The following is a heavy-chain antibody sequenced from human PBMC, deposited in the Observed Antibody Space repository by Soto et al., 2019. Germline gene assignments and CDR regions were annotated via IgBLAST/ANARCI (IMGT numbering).Heavy chain of an antibody. D-gene: IGHD6-13*01. CDR3: ARQQLLPFYYALDV. V-gene: IGHV4-59*01. CDR2: IYYRGST. CDR1: GGSISGYY. Sequence: QVQLQQSGPGLVKPSETLSLTCNVSGGSISGYYWSWIRQPPGKGLEYIGYIYYRGSTNYNPSLKSRVTMSVDTSRNQFSLKVNSVTAADTAVYYCARQQLLPFYYALDVWGQGTTVTVSS. J-gene: IGHJ6*02.